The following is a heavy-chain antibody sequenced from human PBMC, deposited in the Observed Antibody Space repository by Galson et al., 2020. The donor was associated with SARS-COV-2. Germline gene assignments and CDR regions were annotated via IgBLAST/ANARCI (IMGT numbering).Heavy chain of an antibody. CDR3: ARASNTLVRGIIPHSAFDI. CDR1: GGSISSGDYY. Sequence: SQTLSLTCTVPGGSISSGDYYWSWIRQPPGQGLEWIGYIYYRGSAYYSPSLKSRITITVDTFENQFSLTLNSVTAADTAVYYCARASNTLVRGIIPHSAFDIWGQGTMVTVSS. V-gene: IGHV4-30-4*01. J-gene: IGHJ3*02. CDR2: IYYRGSA. D-gene: IGHD3-10*02.